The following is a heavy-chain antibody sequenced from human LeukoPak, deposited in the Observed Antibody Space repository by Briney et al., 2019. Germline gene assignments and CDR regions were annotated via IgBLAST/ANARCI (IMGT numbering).Heavy chain of an antibody. CDR1: GFTFSNYA. J-gene: IGHJ6*04. CDR3: ASRQWLPHYYYGMDV. D-gene: IGHD6-19*01. CDR2: MSYDGSNK. Sequence: GWSLRLSCAASGFTFSNYAMHWVRQAPGKGLEWVALMSYDGSNKYYADSVKGRFTISRDNAKNSLYLQMNSLRAEDTAVYYCASRQWLPHYYYGMDVWGKGTTVTVSS. V-gene: IGHV3-30-3*01.